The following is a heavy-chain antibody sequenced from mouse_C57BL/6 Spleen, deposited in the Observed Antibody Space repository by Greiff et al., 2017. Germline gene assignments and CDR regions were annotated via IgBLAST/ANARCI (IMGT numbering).Heavy chain of an antibody. D-gene: IGHD2-1*01. CDR2: IYPGDGDT. CDR1: GYAFSSYW. J-gene: IGHJ3*01. CDR3: TRWGYGNGAY. V-gene: IGHV1-80*01. Sequence: VQLQESGAELAKPGASVKISCKASGYAFSSYWMNWVKQRPGKGLEWIGQIYPGDGDTNYNGKFKGKATLTADKSSSTAYMQLSSLTSEDSAVYFCTRWGYGNGAYWGQGTLVTVSA.